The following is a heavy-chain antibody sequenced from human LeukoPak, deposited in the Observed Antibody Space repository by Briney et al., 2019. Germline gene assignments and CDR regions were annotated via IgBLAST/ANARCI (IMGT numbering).Heavy chain of an antibody. V-gene: IGHV4-34*01. J-gene: IGHJ4*02. CDR2: INHSGST. CDR3: AGRRITMVRGVIRSLYFDY. D-gene: IGHD3-10*01. Sequence: SETLSLTCAVYGGSFSGYYWSWIRQPPGKGLEWIGEINHSGSTNYNPSLKSRVTISVDTSKNQFSLKLSSVTAADTAVYYCAGRRITMVRGVIRSLYFDYWGQGTLVTVSS. CDR1: GGSFSGYY.